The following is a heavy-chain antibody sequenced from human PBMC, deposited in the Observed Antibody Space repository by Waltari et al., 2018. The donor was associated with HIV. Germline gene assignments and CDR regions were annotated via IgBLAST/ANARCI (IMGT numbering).Heavy chain of an antibody. D-gene: IGHD2-21*01. CDR1: GSTFRSYS. CDR2: ISGTSSVI. V-gene: IGHV3-48*04. Sequence: EVRLVQSGGGLVQPGGSLSLSCAASGSTFRSYSMNWFRQAPGMGLEWIAYISGTSSVIYYADSVKGRFTISRDNANSSLYLQMDSLRAEDTAVYFCASPITMIAGFDSWGQGTLVTVSS. CDR3: ASPITMIAGFDS. J-gene: IGHJ4*02.